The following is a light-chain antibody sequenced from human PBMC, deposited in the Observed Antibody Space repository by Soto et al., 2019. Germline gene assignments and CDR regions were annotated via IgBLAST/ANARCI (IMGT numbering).Light chain of an antibody. CDR1: QSVSSN. J-gene: IGKJ4*01. CDR2: GAS. CDR3: QQYNNWPRT. Sequence: EIVMTQSPATLSVSPGERATLSCRASQSVSSNLAWYQQKPGQAPRLLIYGASTRATGIPVRFSGSGSVTEFTLTISSLQSEDVAVYYCQQYNNWPRTFGGGTKVEIK. V-gene: IGKV3-15*01.